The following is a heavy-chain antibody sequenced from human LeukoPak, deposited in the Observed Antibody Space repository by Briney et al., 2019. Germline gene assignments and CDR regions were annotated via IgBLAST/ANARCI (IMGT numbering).Heavy chain of an antibody. Sequence: GGSLRLSCAASGFTFSSYAMSWVRQAAGKGLEWVAFIRYDGSNKYYADSVKGRFTISRDNSKNTLYLQMNSLRAEDTAVYYCAKDQDYDSSGYYGDWGQGTLVTVSS. D-gene: IGHD3-22*01. V-gene: IGHV3-30*02. CDR3: AKDQDYDSSGYYGD. CDR1: GFTFSSYA. J-gene: IGHJ4*02. CDR2: IRYDGSNK.